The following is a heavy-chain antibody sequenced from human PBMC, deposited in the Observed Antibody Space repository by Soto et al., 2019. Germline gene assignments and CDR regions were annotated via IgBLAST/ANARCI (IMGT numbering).Heavy chain of an antibody. CDR1: GYTFTSYG. CDR3: ARDPRAGSNLYYYYYGLDV. D-gene: IGHD6-13*01. J-gene: IGHJ6*02. CDR2: ISAYNGNT. Sequence: ASVKVSCKASGYTFTSYGISWVRQAPGQGLEWMGWISAYNGNTNYAQKLQGRVTMTTDTSTSTAYMELRSLRSDDTAVYYCARDPRAGSNLYYYYYGLDVWGQGTTVTVSS. V-gene: IGHV1-18*04.